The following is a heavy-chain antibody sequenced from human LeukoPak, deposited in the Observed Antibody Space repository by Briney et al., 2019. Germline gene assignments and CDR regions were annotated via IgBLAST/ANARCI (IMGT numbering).Heavy chain of an antibody. CDR2: INPNSGGT. Sequence: ASVKVSCKASGSTFTDYYMHWVRQAPGQGLEWIGWINPNSGGTNYAQKFQGRVTMTRDTSINTAYMELSRLRSDDTAVYYCVRIYRGPDYWGQGTLVTVSS. CDR3: VRIYRGPDY. D-gene: IGHD3-10*01. CDR1: GSTFTDYY. J-gene: IGHJ4*02. V-gene: IGHV1-2*02.